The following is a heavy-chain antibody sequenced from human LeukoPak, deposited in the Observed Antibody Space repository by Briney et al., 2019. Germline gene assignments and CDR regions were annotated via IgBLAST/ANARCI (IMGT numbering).Heavy chain of an antibody. CDR2: LNHSGST. J-gene: IGHJ6*03. Sequence: SETLSLTCAVYGGSFSGYYWSWIRHPPGKGLYFIGELNHSGSTNYNPSLKSRVTISVDTSKNQFSLKLSSVTAADTAVYYCARRGYSSLYYYYYYMDVWGKGTTVTVSS. CDR3: ARRGYSSLYYYYYYMDV. CDR1: GGSFSGYY. D-gene: IGHD6-19*01. V-gene: IGHV4-34*01.